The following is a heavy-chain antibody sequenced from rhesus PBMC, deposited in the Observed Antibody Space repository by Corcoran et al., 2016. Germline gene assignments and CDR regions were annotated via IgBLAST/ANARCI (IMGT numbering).Heavy chain of an antibody. CDR2: LYGNSAST. J-gene: IGHJ3*01. Sequence: QVQLQESGPGLVKPSETLSLTCAVSGGSISDSYYWNWIRQPPGKGLEWIGNLYGNSASTYYNPSLKSRVTISKDTSKNQFFLKLSSVTAADTAVYYCARDRDFWGQGLRVTVSS. CDR1: GGSISDSYY. V-gene: IGHV4S9*01. CDR3: ARDRDF.